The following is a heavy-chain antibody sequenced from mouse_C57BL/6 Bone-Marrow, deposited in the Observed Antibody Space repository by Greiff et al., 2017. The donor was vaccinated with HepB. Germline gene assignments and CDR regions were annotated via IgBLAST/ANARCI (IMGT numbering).Heavy chain of an antibody. CDR3: ARATTVVAPTFYFDY. CDR2: IYPGDGDT. D-gene: IGHD1-1*01. CDR1: GYAFSSSW. J-gene: IGHJ2*01. Sequence: VQLQQSGPELVKPGASVKISCKASGYAFSSSWMNWVKQRPGKGLEWIGRIYPGDGDTNYNGKFKGKATLTADKSSSTAYMQLSSLTSEDSAVYFCARATTVVAPTFYFDYWGQGTTLTVSS. V-gene: IGHV1-82*01.